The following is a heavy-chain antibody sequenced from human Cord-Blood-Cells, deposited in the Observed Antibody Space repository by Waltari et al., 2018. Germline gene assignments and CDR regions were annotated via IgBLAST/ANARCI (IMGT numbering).Heavy chain of an antibody. Sequence: QVQLQQWGAGLLKPSETLSLTCAVYGGSFSGYYWSWIRQPPAKGLEWIGAINHMGSTHSNPSVKSRVTISVDTSKKQFSLKVSSVTAADTAVYYCARGPVVPGARYYYYYYMDVWGKGSTDT. CDR2: INHMGST. CDR3: ARGPVVPGARYYYYYYMDV. CDR1: GGSFSGYY. D-gene: IGHD2-2*01. V-gene: IGHV4-34*01. J-gene: IGHJ6*03.